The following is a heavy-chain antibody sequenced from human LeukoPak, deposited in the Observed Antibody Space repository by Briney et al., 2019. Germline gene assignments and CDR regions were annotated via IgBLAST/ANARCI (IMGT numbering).Heavy chain of an antibody. CDR1: GDSISSGVNY. V-gene: IGHV4-31*03. CDR2: IYHSGST. Sequence: SETLSLTCTVSGDSISSGVNYWSWIRQHPGKGLEWIGYIYHSGSTYYSPSLKSRVTISVDTSKNQFSLNLNSVTPADTAVYYCARALTVITPGGYCLDFWGQGTLVTVSS. D-gene: IGHD4-23*01. CDR3: ARALTVITPGGYCLDF. J-gene: IGHJ4*02.